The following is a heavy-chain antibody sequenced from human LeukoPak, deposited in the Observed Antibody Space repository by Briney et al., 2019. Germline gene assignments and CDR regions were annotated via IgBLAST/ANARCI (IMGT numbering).Heavy chain of an antibody. CDR3: ASITIFGVVIS. D-gene: IGHD3-3*01. CDR2: IYYSGST. Sequence: SETLSLTCTVSSGSISSSSYYWGWIRQPPGKGLEWIGSIYYSGSTYYNPSLKSRVTISVDTSKNQFSLKLSSVTAADTAVYYCASITIFGVVISWGQGTLVTVSS. J-gene: IGHJ4*02. CDR1: SGSISSSSYY. V-gene: IGHV4-39*01.